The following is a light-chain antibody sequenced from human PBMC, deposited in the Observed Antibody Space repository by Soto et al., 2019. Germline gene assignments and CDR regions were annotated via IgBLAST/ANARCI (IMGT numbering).Light chain of an antibody. CDR3: MQGLQTPQIT. V-gene: IGKV2-28*01. CDR1: QSLLHRNGYNY. J-gene: IGKJ5*01. CDR2: LGS. Sequence: DVVLTQSPLSLPVTPGEPASISCRSNQSLLHRNGYNYLDWYLQKPGQSPQLLIYLGSNRASGVTDKFSGSGSGTDFTLKISRVEAEDVGVYYCMQGLQTPQITFGQGTRLDIK.